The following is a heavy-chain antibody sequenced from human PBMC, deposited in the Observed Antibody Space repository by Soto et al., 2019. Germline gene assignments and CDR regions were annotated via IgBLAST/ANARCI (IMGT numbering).Heavy chain of an antibody. V-gene: IGHV4-59*01. Sequence: SETLSLTCTVSGGSISSYYWSWIRQPPGKGLEWIGYIYYSGSTNYNPSLKSRVTISVDTSKNQFSLKLSSVTAADTAVYYCARGVGDYYDSSCYYYTYHPYGMEFWGQGTTVTVFS. CDR3: ARGVGDYYDSSCYYYTYHPYGMEF. CDR1: GGSISSYY. CDR2: IYYSGST. J-gene: IGHJ6*02. D-gene: IGHD3-22*01.